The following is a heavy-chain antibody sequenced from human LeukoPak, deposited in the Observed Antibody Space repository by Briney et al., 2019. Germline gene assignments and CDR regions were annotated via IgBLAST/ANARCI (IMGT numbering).Heavy chain of an antibody. CDR3: ARLSGVPYYYYYGMDV. D-gene: IGHD3-10*01. J-gene: IGHJ6*02. Sequence: SETLSLTCTVSGGSISSYYWSWIRQPAGKGLEWIGRIYTSGSTNYNPSLKGRVTMSVDTSKNQFSLKLSSVTAADTAVYYCARLSGVPYYYYYGMDVWGQETLVTVSS. CDR2: IYTSGST. CDR1: GGSISSYY. V-gene: IGHV4-4*07.